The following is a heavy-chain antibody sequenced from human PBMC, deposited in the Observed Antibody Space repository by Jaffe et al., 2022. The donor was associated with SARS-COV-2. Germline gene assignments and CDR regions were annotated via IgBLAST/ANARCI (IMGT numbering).Heavy chain of an antibody. CDR2: ISTYNGHT. J-gene: IGHJ4*02. D-gene: IGHD1-26*01. CDR3: VRDAGESGRYYMGY. Sequence: QVQLVQSGAEVMQPGASVKVSCKASGYTFTNYGISWVRQAPGQGLEWMGWISTYNGHTNYAQNLQDRVTMTTDTSTSTAYMEVRSLRSDDTAVFYCVRDAGESGRYYMGYWGQGTLVTVSS. CDR1: GYTFTNYG. V-gene: IGHV1-18*01.